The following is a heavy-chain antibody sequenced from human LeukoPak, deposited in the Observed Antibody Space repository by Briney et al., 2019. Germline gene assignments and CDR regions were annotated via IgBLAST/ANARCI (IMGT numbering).Heavy chain of an antibody. CDR1: GFTFGTYG. V-gene: IGHV3-23*01. CDR2: ITGSSTWT. Sequence: GGSLRLSCEASGFTFGTYGMTWVRQAPGKGLEWVSGITGSSTWTYYGDSVRGRFTISRDNSKNTLHLQMNNLTADDTAIYYCARELVSLGTGYFDLWGRGTLVTVSP. D-gene: IGHD7-27*01. J-gene: IGHJ2*01. CDR3: ARELVSLGTGYFDL.